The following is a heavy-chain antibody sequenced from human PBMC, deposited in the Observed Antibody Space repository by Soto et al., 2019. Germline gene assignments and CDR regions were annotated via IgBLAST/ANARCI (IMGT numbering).Heavy chain of an antibody. CDR2: MSHSGST. J-gene: IGHJ4*02. D-gene: IGHD3-9*01. CDR1: GGSTSSTIHY. CDR3: ARHIDYNILTGYFD. V-gene: IGHV4-39*01. Sequence: QLQLQESGPALVRPSETLSLNCVVSGGSTSSTIHYWGWIRQPPGKGLEWIGNMSHSGSTHYNPSLKSRVNISADKSKNSFSLTLTTMTPADTAVYFCARHIDYNILTGYFDWGQGTLVTVSS.